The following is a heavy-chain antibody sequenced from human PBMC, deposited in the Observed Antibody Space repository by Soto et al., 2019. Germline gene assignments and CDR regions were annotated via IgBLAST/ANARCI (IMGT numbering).Heavy chain of an antibody. J-gene: IGHJ4*02. CDR3: AHREQQLVLFDY. CDR1: GFSLSTSGVG. Sequence: SGPTLVKPTQTLTLTCTFSGFSLSTSGVGVGWIRQPPGKALEWLALIYWNDDKRYSPSLKSRLTITKDTSKNQVVLTMTNMDPVDTATYYCAHREQQLVLFDYWGQGTLVTVSS. V-gene: IGHV2-5*01. CDR2: IYWNDDK. D-gene: IGHD6-13*01.